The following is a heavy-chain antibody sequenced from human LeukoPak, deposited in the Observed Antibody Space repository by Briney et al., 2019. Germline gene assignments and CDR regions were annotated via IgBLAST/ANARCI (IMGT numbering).Heavy chain of an antibody. CDR3: AREQVVAVAAKGYFDL. Sequence: PSETLSLTCTVSGGSISSGGYYWSWIRQHPGKGLEWIGYIYYSGSTYYNPSLKSRVTISVDTSKNQFSLKLSSVTAADTAVYYCAREQVVAVAAKGYFDLWGRGTLVTVSS. CDR2: IYYSGST. CDR1: GGSISSGGYY. J-gene: IGHJ2*01. D-gene: IGHD2-15*01. V-gene: IGHV4-31*03.